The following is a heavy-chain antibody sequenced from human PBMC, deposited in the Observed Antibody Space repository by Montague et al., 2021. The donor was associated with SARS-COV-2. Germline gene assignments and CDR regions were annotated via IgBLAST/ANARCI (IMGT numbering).Heavy chain of an antibody. D-gene: IGHD3-3*01. J-gene: IGHJ6*03. V-gene: IGHV3-74*01. Sequence: SLRLSCAASGFTFSSYWMHWVRQAPGKGLVWVSRINSDGSSTSYADSVKGRFTISRDNAKNTLYLQMNSLRAEDTAVYYCARGGYYDFWSGYRSHYYYYMDVWGKGTTVTVS. CDR2: INSDGSST. CDR3: ARGGYYDFWSGYRSHYYYYMDV. CDR1: GFTFSSYW.